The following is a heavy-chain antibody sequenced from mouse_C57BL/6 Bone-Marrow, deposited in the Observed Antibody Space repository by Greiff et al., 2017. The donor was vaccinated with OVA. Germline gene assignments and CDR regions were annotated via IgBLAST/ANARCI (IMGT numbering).Heavy chain of an antibody. Sequence: QVQLKQPGAELVKPGASVKLSCKASGYTFTSYWMHWVKQRPGQGLEWIGMIHPNSGSTNYNEKFKSKATLTVDKSSSTAYMQISSLTSEDSAVYYCELGPYFDYWGQGTTLTVSS. CDR1: GYTFTSYW. J-gene: IGHJ2*01. V-gene: IGHV1-64*01. CDR3: ELGPYFDY. D-gene: IGHD4-1*01. CDR2: IHPNSGST.